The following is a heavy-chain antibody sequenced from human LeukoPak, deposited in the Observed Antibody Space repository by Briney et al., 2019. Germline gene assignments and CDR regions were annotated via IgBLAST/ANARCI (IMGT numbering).Heavy chain of an antibody. J-gene: IGHJ4*02. CDR3: AREKSYSSSWTPFDY. Sequence: GGSLRLSCAASGFTFSSYSMNWVRQAPGKGLEWVSSISSSSYLYYADSVKGRFTISRDNAKNSLYLQMSSLRAEDTAVYYCAREKSYSSSWTPFDYWGQGTLVTVSS. D-gene: IGHD6-13*01. V-gene: IGHV3-21*04. CDR1: GFTFSSYS. CDR2: ISSSSYL.